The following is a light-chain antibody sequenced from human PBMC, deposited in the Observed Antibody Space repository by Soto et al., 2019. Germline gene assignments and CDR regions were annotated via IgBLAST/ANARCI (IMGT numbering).Light chain of an antibody. Sequence: QSALTQPASVSGSPGQSITISCTGTSSDVGSYNFVSWYQQHPGKAPKLMIYDVYRRPSGISNRFSGSKSGNTASLTISGLQAEDEADYYCSSYTSSTFYVFGTGTKVTVL. V-gene: IGLV2-14*02. CDR2: DVY. CDR1: SSDVGSYNF. CDR3: SSYTSSTFYV. J-gene: IGLJ1*01.